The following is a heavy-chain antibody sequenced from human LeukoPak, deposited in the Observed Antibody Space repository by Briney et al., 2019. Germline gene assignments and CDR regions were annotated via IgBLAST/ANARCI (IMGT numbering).Heavy chain of an antibody. J-gene: IGHJ4*02. V-gene: IGHV1-2*02. D-gene: IGHD5-12*01. Sequence: ASVKVSCKTSGYTFTDYYMHWVRQAPGQGLEWLVWINSHSGATKYAPKFQGRVTMTRDTSIKTSYMELNTLRSDDTAVYYCARPLTGHYDYEVFDYWGQGTLVTVSS. CDR1: GYTFTDYY. CDR2: INSHSGAT. CDR3: ARPLTGHYDYEVFDY.